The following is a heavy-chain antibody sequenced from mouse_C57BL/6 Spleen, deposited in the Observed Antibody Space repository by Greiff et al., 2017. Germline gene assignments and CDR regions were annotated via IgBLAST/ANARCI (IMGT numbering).Heavy chain of an antibody. Sequence: VQLQQPGAELVRPGTSVKLSCKASGYTFTSYWMHWVKQRPGQGLEWIGVIDPSDSYTNYNQKFKGKATLTVDTSSSTAYMQLSSLTSEEAAVYYCAPGEGYYAMDYWGQGTSVTVSS. CDR2: IDPSDSYT. CDR1: GYTFTSYW. D-gene: IGHD3-3*01. J-gene: IGHJ4*01. V-gene: IGHV1-59*01. CDR3: APGEGYYAMDY.